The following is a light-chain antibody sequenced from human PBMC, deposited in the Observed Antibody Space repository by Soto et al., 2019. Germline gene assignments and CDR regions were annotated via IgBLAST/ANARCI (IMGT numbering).Light chain of an antibody. Sequence: ETVLTQSPGTLSLSPGERATLSCRASQSIRRNYLAWYRQTPVQAPRLLIYGASNRATGIADRFIGRGSGTDFTLIISRLEPEDFALYYCHQYGSSPWTFGQGTNVEIK. CDR3: HQYGSSPWT. CDR1: QSIRRNY. J-gene: IGKJ1*01. V-gene: IGKV3-20*01. CDR2: GAS.